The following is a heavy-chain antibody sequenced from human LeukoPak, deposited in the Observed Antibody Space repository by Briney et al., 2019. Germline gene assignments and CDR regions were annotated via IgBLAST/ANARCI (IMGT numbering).Heavy chain of an antibody. D-gene: IGHD5-12*01. CDR1: GFTFSDYY. V-gene: IGHV3-11*01. CDR3: ASDIVATSGDF. Sequence: GGSLRLSCAASGFTFSDYYMSWVRQAPGKGLEWVAYITSSGDDIYYADSVKGRFTISRDNAKNALFLRMSSLRVEDTATYYCASDIVATSGDFWGQGTLVSVSS. CDR2: ITSSGDDI. J-gene: IGHJ4*02.